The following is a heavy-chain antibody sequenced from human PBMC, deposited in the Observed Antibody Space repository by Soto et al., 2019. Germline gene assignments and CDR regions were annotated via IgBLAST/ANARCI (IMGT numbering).Heavy chain of an antibody. J-gene: IGHJ4*02. D-gene: IGHD2-21*02. CDR2: TYYSGST. CDR3: ARDGGNSDFVLDY. CDR1: GGSISSGDYY. V-gene: IGHV4-30-4*01. Sequence: QVQLKESGPGLVKPSQTLSLTCTVSGGSISSGDYYWSWIRQPPGKGLEWIGYTYYSGSTYYNPSLKSRVTISVATTKNQFSLKLSSVTAADTAVYDCARDGGNSDFVLDYWGKGTLVTVSS.